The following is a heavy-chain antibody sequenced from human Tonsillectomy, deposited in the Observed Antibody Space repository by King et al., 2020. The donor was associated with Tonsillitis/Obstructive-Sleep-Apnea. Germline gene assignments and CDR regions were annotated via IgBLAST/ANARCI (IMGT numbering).Heavy chain of an antibody. Sequence: VQLVESGGGLVQPGGSLRLSCAASGFSFSSYAMSWVRQAPGKGLEWVSVISGSGGSTYYADSVKGRFTISRDNSKNTLYLQMNSLRAEDTAVYYCAPGMTHYYYYMDVWGKGTTVTVSS. CDR2: ISGSGGST. J-gene: IGHJ6*03. CDR3: APGMTHYYYYMDV. CDR1: GFSFSSYA. V-gene: IGHV3-23*04.